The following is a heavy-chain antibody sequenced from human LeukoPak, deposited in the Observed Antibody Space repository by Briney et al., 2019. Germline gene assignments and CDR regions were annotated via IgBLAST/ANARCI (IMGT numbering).Heavy chain of an antibody. CDR1: GGSISSYY. J-gene: IGHJ4*02. CDR2: IYYSGST. Sequence: SETLSLTCTVSGGSISSYYWSWIRQPPGKGLEWIGYIYYSGSTNYNPSLKSRVTISVDTSKNQFSLKLSSVTAADTAAYYCAAYDSTLFDYWGQGTLVTVSS. V-gene: IGHV4-59*01. D-gene: IGHD3-22*01. CDR3: AAYDSTLFDY.